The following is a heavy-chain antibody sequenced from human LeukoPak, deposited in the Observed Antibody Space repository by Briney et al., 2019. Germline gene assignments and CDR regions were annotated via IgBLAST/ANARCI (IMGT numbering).Heavy chain of an antibody. CDR3: ARGSREDNIVVVVAATPVFFDY. CDR2: INHSGST. CDR1: GGSFSGYY. J-gene: IGHJ4*02. D-gene: IGHD2-15*01. V-gene: IGHV4-34*01. Sequence: KPSETLSLTCAVYGGSFSGYYWSWVRQPPGKGLEWLGEINHSGSTNYNPSLKSRVTISVDTSKNQFSLKLSSVTAADTAVYYCARGSREDNIVVVVAATPVFFDYWGQGTLVTVSS.